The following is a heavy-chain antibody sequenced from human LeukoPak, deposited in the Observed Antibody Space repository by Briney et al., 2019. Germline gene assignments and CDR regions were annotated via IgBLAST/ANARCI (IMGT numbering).Heavy chain of an antibody. CDR1: GGSISSSGYY. J-gene: IGHJ4*02. CDR2: IYYSGST. Sequence: SETLSLTCTVSGGSISSSGYYWGWIRQLPGKGLEWIGSIYYSGSTYYNPSLKSRVTIFVDTSKNQFSLKLSSVTAADTAVYYCAAYVLYSSGYYHFDYWGQGTLVTVSS. CDR3: AAYVLYSSGYYHFDY. V-gene: IGHV4-39*01. D-gene: IGHD3-22*01.